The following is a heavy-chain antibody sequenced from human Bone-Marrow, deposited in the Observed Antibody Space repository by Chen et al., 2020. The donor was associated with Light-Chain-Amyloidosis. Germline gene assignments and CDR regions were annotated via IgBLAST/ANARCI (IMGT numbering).Heavy chain of an antibody. CDR1: GFNFSRFG. D-gene: IGHD3-10*01. CDR3: TRKGGYFDF. CDR2: VSGSTVST. Sequence: EVQLVESGGGLVQPGGSPRLSCATSGFNFSRFGMSWVRQAPGKGLEWVSTVSGSTVSTYDAGAVMGRFIISRDNFKSTLSLAMTSLRAGDTAVYFCTRKGGYFDFWGQGSLVTVSS. V-gene: IGHV3-23*04. J-gene: IGHJ4*02.